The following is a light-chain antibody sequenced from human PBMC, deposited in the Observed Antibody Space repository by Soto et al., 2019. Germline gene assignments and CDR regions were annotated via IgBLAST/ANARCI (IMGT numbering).Light chain of an antibody. CDR2: EVS. CDR3: RSYTSSSTV. CDR1: SSDVGGYNY. J-gene: IGLJ2*01. Sequence: QSALTQPASVSGSPGQSITISCTGTSSDVGGYNYVSWYQQHPGKAPKLMIYEVSNRPSGVSNRFSGSKSGNTASLTISGLQAEDEADYYCRSYTSSSTVFCGGTKLTVL. V-gene: IGLV2-14*01.